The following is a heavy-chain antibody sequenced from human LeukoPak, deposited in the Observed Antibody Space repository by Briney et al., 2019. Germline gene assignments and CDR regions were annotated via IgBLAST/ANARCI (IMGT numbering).Heavy chain of an antibody. J-gene: IGHJ6*03. CDR3: ARVGNLGEYYYYYYMDV. CDR1: GGSISSYY. Sequence: PSETLSLTCTVSGGSISSYYWSWIRQPPGKGLEWIGYIYHSGSTYYNPSLKSRVTISVDRSKNQFSLKLSSVTAADTAVYYCARVGNLGEYYYYYYMDVWGKGTTVTVSS. V-gene: IGHV4-59*12. D-gene: IGHD3-16*01. CDR2: IYHSGST.